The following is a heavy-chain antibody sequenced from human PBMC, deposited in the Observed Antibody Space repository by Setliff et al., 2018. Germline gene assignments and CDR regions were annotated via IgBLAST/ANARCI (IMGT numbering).Heavy chain of an antibody. D-gene: IGHD3-9*01. V-gene: IGHV1-2*06. CDR3: ARSNYDILTRNWFDP. CDR2: INPNSGGT. Sequence: GASVKVSCKASGNTFTGYYMHWVRQAPGQGLEWMGRINPNSGGTNYAQKFQGRVTMTRDTSISTAYMELSRLRSDDTAVYYCARSNYDILTRNWFDPWGQGTLVTVS. CDR1: GNTFTGYY. J-gene: IGHJ5*02.